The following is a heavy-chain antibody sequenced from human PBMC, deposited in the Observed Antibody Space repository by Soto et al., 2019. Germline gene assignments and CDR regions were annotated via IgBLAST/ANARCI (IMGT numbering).Heavy chain of an antibody. D-gene: IGHD2-15*01. V-gene: IGHV3-23*01. CDR3: PKDVIDCRGGSCYRSYYYGIGV. CDR2: ISGSGGST. J-gene: IGHJ6*02. CDR1: RFTFSSYA. Sequence: GGSLRLSCAASRFTFSSYAMSWVRQATGKGLERVTAISGSGGSTYYADSVKGRFTISRDNSKNTLYLQMNSLRGEESAVYYCPKDVIDCRGGSCYRSYYYGIGVWGRG.